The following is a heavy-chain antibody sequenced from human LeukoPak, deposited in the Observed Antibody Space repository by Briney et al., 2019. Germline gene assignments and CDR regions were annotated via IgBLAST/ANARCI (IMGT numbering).Heavy chain of an antibody. V-gene: IGHV1-18*01. J-gene: IGHJ5*02. D-gene: IGHD2/OR15-2a*01. CDR1: GYIFINYD. Sequence: ASVKVSCKASGYIFINYDISWVRQAPGQGLEWMGWISAYNGNTNYAQKLQGRVTMTTDTSTSTAYMELRSLRSDDTAVYYCARCCYSNTCYFPWFDPWGQGTLVTVSS. CDR2: ISAYNGNT. CDR3: ARCCYSNTCYFPWFDP.